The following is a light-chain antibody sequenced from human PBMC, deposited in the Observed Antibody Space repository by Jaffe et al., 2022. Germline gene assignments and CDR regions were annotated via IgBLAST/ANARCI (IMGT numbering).Light chain of an antibody. CDR2: GAS. Sequence: EIVMTQSPATLSVSPGERATLSCRASQSVSSNLAWYQQKPGQAPRLLIYGASTRATGIPARFSGSGSGTEFTLTISSLQSEDFAVYYCQQYNNWPLGTFGQGTKVEIK. CDR1: QSVSSN. CDR3: QQYNNWPLGT. V-gene: IGKV3-15*01. J-gene: IGKJ1*01.